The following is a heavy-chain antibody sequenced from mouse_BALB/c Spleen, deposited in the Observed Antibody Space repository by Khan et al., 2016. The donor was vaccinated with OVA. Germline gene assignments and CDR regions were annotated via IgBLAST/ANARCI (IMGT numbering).Heavy chain of an antibody. Sequence: QIQLVQSGPELKKPGETVKISCKASGYTLTDYGMNWVKQAPGKGLKWMGWINTYTGEATYADDFKGRFAFSLETSANTAYLQINNLKTEDMATYFCSRSNGNYCFAYWGQGTLVTVSA. D-gene: IGHD2-1*01. CDR2: INTYTGEA. J-gene: IGHJ3*01. CDR1: GYTLTDYG. CDR3: SRSNGNYCFAY. V-gene: IGHV9-1*02.